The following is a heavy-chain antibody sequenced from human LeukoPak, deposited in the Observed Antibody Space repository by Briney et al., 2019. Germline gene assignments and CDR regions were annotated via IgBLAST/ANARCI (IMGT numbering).Heavy chain of an antibody. CDR3: ARGRYYYGMDV. CDR2: MNPNSGKT. V-gene: IGHV1-8*01. CDR1: RYTFTRYD. J-gene: IGHJ6*02. Sequence: GASVKVSCKPSRYTFTRYDINWVRQATGQGLEWMGWMNPNSGKTGYAQKSQGRVTMTRNTSISTAYMELSSLRSEDTAVYYCARGRYYYGMDVWGQGTTVTVSS.